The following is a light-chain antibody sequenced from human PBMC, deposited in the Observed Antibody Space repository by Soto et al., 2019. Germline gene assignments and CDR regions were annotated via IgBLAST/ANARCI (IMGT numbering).Light chain of an antibody. CDR2: NNN. J-gene: IGLJ1*01. Sequence: QSVLTLPPSASGTPGQRVTISCSGSSSNIGSNTVNWYQQLPGTAPKLLIYNNNQRPSGVPDRFSGSKSGTSASLAISGLQSEDEADHYCAAWDDSLNGLVFGTGTKLTVL. CDR3: AAWDDSLNGLV. V-gene: IGLV1-44*01. CDR1: SSNIGSNT.